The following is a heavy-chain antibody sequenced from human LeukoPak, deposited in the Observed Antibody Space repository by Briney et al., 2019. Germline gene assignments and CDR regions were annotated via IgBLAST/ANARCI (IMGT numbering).Heavy chain of an antibody. CDR2: IYSGGNT. CDR1: GVTVSANY. J-gene: IGHJ4*02. D-gene: IGHD6-13*01. Sequence: PGGSLRLSCAASGVTVSANYMNWVRQPPGKGLEWVSVIYSGGNTYYADSVKGRFTISRDISKNTLFLQMNSLRAEDTAVDYCATSSSDWSPFDYWGQGTLVTVSS. V-gene: IGHV3-66*01. CDR3: ATSSSDWSPFDY.